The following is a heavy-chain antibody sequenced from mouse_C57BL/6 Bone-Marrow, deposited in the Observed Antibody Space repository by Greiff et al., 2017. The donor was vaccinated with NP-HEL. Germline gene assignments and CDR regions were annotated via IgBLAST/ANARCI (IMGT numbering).Heavy chain of an antibody. V-gene: IGHV1-55*01. CDR3: ARYYYGSSFGGFAY. CDR2: IYPGSGST. D-gene: IGHD1-1*01. Sequence: QVQLQQPGAELVKPGASVKMSCKASGYTFTSYLITWVKQRPGQGLEWIGDIYPGSGSTNYNEKFKSKATLTVDTSSSTAYMQLSSLTSEDSAVYYCARYYYGSSFGGFAYWGQGTLVTVSA. J-gene: IGHJ3*01. CDR1: GYTFTSYL.